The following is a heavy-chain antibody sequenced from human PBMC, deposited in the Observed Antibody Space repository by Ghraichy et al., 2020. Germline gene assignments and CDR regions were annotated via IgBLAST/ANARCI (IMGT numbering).Heavy chain of an antibody. CDR3: AKRERDHYGAFQI. CDR1: GFTFSSCA. J-gene: IGHJ3*02. CDR2: ISQSGGDT. D-gene: IGHD3-10*01. Sequence: SCAASGFTFSSCAMSWVRQAPGKGLEWVSGISQSGGDTYYADSVKGRFTISRDNSNNTLHLQMKSLRAEDTAVYYCAKRERDHYGAFQIWGQGAVVTASS. V-gene: IGHV3-23*01.